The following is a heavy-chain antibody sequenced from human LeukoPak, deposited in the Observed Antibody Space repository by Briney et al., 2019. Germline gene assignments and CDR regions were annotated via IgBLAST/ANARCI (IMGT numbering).Heavy chain of an antibody. CDR2: ISGSSSYI. V-gene: IGHV3-21*01. CDR3: ARDEDSSGTTFDY. D-gene: IGHD3-22*01. CDR1: GFTFSSYS. J-gene: IGHJ4*02. Sequence: GGSLRLSCAASGFTFSSYSMNWVRQAPGKGLEWVSSISGSSSYIYYADSVKGRFTISRDNAKNSLYLQMNSLRAEDTAVYYCARDEDSSGTTFDYWGQGTLVTVSS.